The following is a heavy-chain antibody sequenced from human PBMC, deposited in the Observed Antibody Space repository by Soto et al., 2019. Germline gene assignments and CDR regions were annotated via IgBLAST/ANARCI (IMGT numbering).Heavy chain of an antibody. V-gene: IGHV3-23*01. Sequence: EVQLLESGGGLVQPGGSLRLSCAASGFTFSSYAMSWVRQAPGKGLEWVSAISGSGGSTYYADSVKGRFTISRDNSKNTLYLQMNSLRAEDTAVYYCAKDGEIVLMLYARRFDYWGQGTLVTVSS. J-gene: IGHJ4*02. CDR3: AKDGEIVLMLYARRFDY. D-gene: IGHD2-8*01. CDR1: GFTFSSYA. CDR2: ISGSGGST.